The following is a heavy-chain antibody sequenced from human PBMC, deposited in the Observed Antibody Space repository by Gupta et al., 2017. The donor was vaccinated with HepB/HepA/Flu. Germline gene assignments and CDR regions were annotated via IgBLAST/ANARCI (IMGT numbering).Heavy chain of an antibody. CDR2: IDWDDYK. V-gene: IGHV2-70*01. D-gene: IGHD4-11*01. CDR3: AYSSRNNWFDP. Sequence: QVTLRESGPALVKSTQTLTLTCSFSGFSLSTPGVCVTWIRQPPGKALEWLALIDWDDYKYYSTSLKTRLTISKDTSKNQVVLTMTNMDPVDTATYYCAYSSRNNWFDPWGQGTLVTVSS. J-gene: IGHJ5*02. CDR1: GFSLSTPGVC.